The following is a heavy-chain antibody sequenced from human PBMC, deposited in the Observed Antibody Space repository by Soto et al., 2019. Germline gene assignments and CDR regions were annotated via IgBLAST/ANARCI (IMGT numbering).Heavy chain of an antibody. CDR3: AKESYYDSSDYNAFDI. CDR1: GFTFSTYG. D-gene: IGHD3-22*01. Sequence: SCSASGFTFSTYGMHWVRQAPGKGLEWVAVISYDGSDKYYADSVKGRFTISRDSSKNMLYLQMSSLRAEDTAIYYCAKESYYDSSDYNAFDIWGQGTMVTV. V-gene: IGHV3-30*18. J-gene: IGHJ3*02. CDR2: ISYDGSDK.